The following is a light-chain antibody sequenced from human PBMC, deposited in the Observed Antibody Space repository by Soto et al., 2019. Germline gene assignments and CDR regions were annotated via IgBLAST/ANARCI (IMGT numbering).Light chain of an antibody. Sequence: QSVLGQPASVSGSPGQSITITCTGTSSDVGGYKYVSWYQQYPGKAPKLLIYEVSNRPSGISHRFSGSKSGNTASLTISGLQADDEADYYCSSYTARSSLAYVCGTGTKVTVL. V-gene: IGLV2-14*01. CDR2: EVS. CDR1: SSDVGGYKY. J-gene: IGLJ1*01. CDR3: SSYTARSSLAYV.